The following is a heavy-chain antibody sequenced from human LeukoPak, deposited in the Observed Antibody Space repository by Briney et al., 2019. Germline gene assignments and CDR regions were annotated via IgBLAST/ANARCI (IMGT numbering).Heavy chain of an antibody. CDR1: GFTFSNYW. CDR3: ARGGTARLPVLP. J-gene: IGHJ5*02. D-gene: IGHD6-25*01. CDR2: IKQDGSEK. Sequence: GGSLRLSCAASGFTFSNYWMSRVRQAPGKGLEWVANIKQDGSEKYYVDSVKGRFTISRDNAKNSLYLQMNSLRAEDTAVYYCARGGTARLPVLPWGQGTLVTVSS. V-gene: IGHV3-7*01.